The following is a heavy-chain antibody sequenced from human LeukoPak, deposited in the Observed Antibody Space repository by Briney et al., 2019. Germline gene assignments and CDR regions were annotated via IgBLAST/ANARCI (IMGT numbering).Heavy chain of an antibody. CDR2: SWPTGST. CDR3: ARTLSGSGDYVSRHFYYGVDV. D-gene: IGHD4-17*01. CDR1: GGSFSGFY. J-gene: IGHJ6*02. V-gene: IGHV4-34*01. Sequence: SETLSLTCAVSGGSFSGFYWTWIRQSPGEVLEWIGESWPTGSTNNNPSSKSRVTISVDTSKNQFYLRLRSVTAADTAVYYCARTLSGSGDYVSRHFYYGVDVWGQGTTVTVSS.